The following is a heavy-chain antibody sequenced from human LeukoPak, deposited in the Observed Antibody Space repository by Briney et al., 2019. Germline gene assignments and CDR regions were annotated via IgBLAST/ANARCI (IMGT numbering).Heavy chain of an antibody. Sequence: SVKVSCKASGGTISSYAISWVRQAPGQGLEWMGGIIPIFGTANYAQKFQGRVTITTDESTGTAYMELSSLRSEDTAVYYCATGAPTVTALGDAFDIWGQGTMVTVSS. V-gene: IGHV1-69*05. D-gene: IGHD4-17*01. CDR3: ATGAPTVTALGDAFDI. CDR1: GGTISSYA. J-gene: IGHJ3*02. CDR2: IIPIFGTA.